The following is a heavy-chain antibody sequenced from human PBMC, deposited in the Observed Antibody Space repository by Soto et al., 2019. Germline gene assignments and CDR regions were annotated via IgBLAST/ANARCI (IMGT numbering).Heavy chain of an antibody. CDR3: ARGLRVVAVAGNWFDP. D-gene: IGHD6-19*01. V-gene: IGHV6-1*01. Sequence: SQTLSLTCAISGYSVSSNSAAWNWIRQSPSRGLQWLGRTYYRSKWYNDYAVSVKSRITINPDTSKNQFSLQLNSVTPDDTAVYYCARGLRVVAVAGNWFDPWGQGTLVTVSS. CDR1: GYSVSSNSAA. CDR2: TYYRSKWYN. J-gene: IGHJ5*02.